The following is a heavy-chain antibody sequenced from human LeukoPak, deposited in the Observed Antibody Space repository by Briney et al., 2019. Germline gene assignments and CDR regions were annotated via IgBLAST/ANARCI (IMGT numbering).Heavy chain of an antibody. CDR2: INPSGGST. CDR1: GYTFTSYY. CDR3: ASSLIGDDAFDI. Sequence: GASVKVSCKASGYTFTSYYMHWVRQAPGQGLEWMGIINPSGGSTSYAQKFQGRVTMTRDMSTSTVYMELSSLRSEDTAVYYCASSLIGDDAFDIWGQGTMVTVSS. J-gene: IGHJ3*02. V-gene: IGHV1-46*01.